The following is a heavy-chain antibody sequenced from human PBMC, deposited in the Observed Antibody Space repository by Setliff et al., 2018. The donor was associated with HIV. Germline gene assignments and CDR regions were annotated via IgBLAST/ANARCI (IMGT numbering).Heavy chain of an antibody. Sequence: PSETLSLTCTVSGGSISSSSYYWGWIRQAPGKGLEWIGSIYSRGSTYYNPSLKSRVTRSVDTSKNQFSLRLSSVTAADTAVYYCARDPVITMMVGPRFYFDYWGQGILVTVSS. CDR3: ARDPVITMMVGPRFYFDY. CDR1: GGSISSSSYY. J-gene: IGHJ4*02. D-gene: IGHD3-22*01. CDR2: IYSRGST. V-gene: IGHV4-39*07.